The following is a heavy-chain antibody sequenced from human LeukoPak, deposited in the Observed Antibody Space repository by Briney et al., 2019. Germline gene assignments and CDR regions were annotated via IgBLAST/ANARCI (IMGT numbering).Heavy chain of an antibody. CDR2: ISSSSGTI. J-gene: IGHJ4*02. CDR1: GFTFSTYS. Sequence: PGGSLRLSCAASGFTFSTYSMNWVRQAPGKGLEWVSYISSSSGTIYYADSVKGRFTISKDNAKNSLYLQMNSLRAEDTAVYYCARAGGSTVSHSDYWGQGTLVTVSS. V-gene: IGHV3-48*04. D-gene: IGHD4-17*01. CDR3: ARAGGSTVSHSDY.